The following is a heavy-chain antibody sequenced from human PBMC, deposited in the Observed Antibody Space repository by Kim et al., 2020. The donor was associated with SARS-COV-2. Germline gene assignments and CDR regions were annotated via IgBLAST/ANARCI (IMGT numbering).Heavy chain of an antibody. V-gene: IGHV4-59*01. J-gene: IGHJ6*02. CDR3: ARRKARDYYGMDV. Sequence: SETLSLTCTVSGGSISSYYWSWIRQPPGKGLEWIGYIYYSGSTNYNPSLKSRVTISVDTSKNQFSLKLSSVTAADTAVYYCARRKARDYYGMDVWGQGTTVTVSS. CDR2: IYYSGST. CDR1: GGSISSYY.